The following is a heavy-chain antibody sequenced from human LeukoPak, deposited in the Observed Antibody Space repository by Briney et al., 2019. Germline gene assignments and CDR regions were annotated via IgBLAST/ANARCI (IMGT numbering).Heavy chain of an antibody. CDR1: GGSISGSSYY. Sequence: EASETLSLTCTVSGGSISGSSYYWSWIRQPPGKGLEWIGYIYYSGSTNYNPSLKSRVTISVDTSKNQFSLKLSSVTAADTAVYYCAREVNYYDSSGYYYFDYWGQGTLVTVSS. V-gene: IGHV4-61*01. D-gene: IGHD3-22*01. CDR3: AREVNYYDSSGYYYFDY. CDR2: IYYSGST. J-gene: IGHJ4*02.